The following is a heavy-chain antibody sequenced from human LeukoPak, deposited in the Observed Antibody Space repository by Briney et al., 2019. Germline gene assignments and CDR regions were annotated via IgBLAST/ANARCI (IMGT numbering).Heavy chain of an antibody. V-gene: IGHV1-2*02. CDR3: ARVRYSSSWYSFDY. CDR1: GYIFTDYY. J-gene: IGHJ4*02. CDR2: INPHSGGT. D-gene: IGHD6-13*01. Sequence: ASVKVSCKASGYIFTDYYIHWVRQAPGQGLEWMGWINPHSGGTNYAQNFQGRVTMTRDTSITTVDTELRSLTSDDTAVYYCARVRYSSSWYSFDYWGQGTLVTVSS.